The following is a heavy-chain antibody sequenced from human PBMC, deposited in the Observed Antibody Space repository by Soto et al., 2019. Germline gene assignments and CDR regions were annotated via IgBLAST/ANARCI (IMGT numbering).Heavy chain of an antibody. V-gene: IGHV3-66*01. Sequence: EVQLVESGGGLVQPGGSLRLSCAASGFTVSSNYMSWVRQAPGKGLEWYSVIYTDGSTYYADSVKGRFTISRDNSKNTVYLQMSSLRDEDTAVYYCARGAAMVRGVTAPDYWGQGTLVTVSS. CDR3: ARGAAMVRGVTAPDY. D-gene: IGHD3-10*01. CDR2: IYTDGST. J-gene: IGHJ4*02. CDR1: GFTVSSNY.